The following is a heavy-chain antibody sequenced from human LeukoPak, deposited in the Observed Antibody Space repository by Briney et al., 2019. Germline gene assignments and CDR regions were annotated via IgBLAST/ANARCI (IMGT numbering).Heavy chain of an antibody. Sequence: GESLRLSCAASGFTFSSYAMNWVRQAPGKGLEWVSAISGSADRTYSADSVTGQFTISRDNAKHSLYLQMNSLRAEDTAVYYCARGPPYDYWGQGTLVTVSS. V-gene: IGHV3-23*01. CDR1: GFTFSSYA. J-gene: IGHJ4*02. CDR2: ISGSADRT. CDR3: ARGPPYDY.